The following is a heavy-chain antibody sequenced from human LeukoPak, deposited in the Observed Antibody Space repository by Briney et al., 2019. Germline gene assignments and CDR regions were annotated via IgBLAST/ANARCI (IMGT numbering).Heavy chain of an antibody. V-gene: IGHV1-46*01. D-gene: IGHD3-10*01. Sequence: ASVKVSCKASGYTLTSYYMHWVRQAPGQGLEWMGIINPSGGSTSYAQKFQGRVTMTRDTSTSTVYMELSSLRSEDTAVYYCARVWSPKYYYYYMDVWGKGTTVTVSS. CDR1: GYTLTSYY. CDR3: ARVWSPKYYYYYMDV. CDR2: INPSGGST. J-gene: IGHJ6*03.